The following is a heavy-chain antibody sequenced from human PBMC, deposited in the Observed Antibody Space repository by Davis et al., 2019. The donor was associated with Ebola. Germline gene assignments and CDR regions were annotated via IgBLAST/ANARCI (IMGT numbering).Heavy chain of an antibody. D-gene: IGHD5-18*01. CDR1: GFTFGDYP. CDR3: VPGTWI. CDR2: ISESGLTI. Sequence: GESLKISCVVSGFTFGDYPMNWVRQAPGKGLDWVAYISESGLTIYYSDSVKGRFTISRDDAKKSLHLEMNSLRAEDTAIYYCVPGTWIRGQGTLVTVSS. V-gene: IGHV3-48*03. J-gene: IGHJ4*02.